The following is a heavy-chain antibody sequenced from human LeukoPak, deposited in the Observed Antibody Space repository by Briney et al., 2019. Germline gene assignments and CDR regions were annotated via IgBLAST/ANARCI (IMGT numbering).Heavy chain of an antibody. CDR3: TRGPMTTWDHDY. J-gene: IGHJ4*02. CDR2: INSDGSST. D-gene: IGHD2/OR15-2a*01. V-gene: IGHV3-74*01. CDR1: GFTFSCYW. Sequence: PGGALRLSCAAPGFTFSCYWMYWVRKARGKGLVWVSRINSDGSSTTYADSVKGRFAISRDNAKNTVYLQMNGLRAEDTAVYYCTRGPMTTWDHDYWGQGTLVTVSS.